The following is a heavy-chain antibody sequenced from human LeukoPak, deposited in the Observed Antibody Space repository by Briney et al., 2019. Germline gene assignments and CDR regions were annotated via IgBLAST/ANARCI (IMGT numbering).Heavy chain of an antibody. CDR3: ARVGIAVAATTFDY. V-gene: IGHV4-30-4*07. D-gene: IGHD6-19*01. Sequence: SETLSLTCAVSGGSISSGGYSWSWIRQPPGKGLEWIGSIYYSGSTYYNPSLKSRVTISVDTSKNQFSLKLSSVTAADTAVYYCARVGIAVAATTFDYWGQGTLVTVSS. J-gene: IGHJ4*02. CDR1: GGSISSGGYS. CDR2: IYYSGST.